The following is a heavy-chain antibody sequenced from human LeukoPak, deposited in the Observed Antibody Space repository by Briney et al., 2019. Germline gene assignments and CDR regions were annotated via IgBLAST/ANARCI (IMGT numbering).Heavy chain of an antibody. V-gene: IGHV4-4*07. CDR3: ARESSGSGHDY. D-gene: IGHD3-10*01. Sequence: PSETLSLTCAVYGGSFSGYYWSWIRQPAGKGLEWIGRIYTSGSTNYNPSLKSRVTMSADTSKNQFSLKLSSVTAADTAVYYCARESSGSGHDYWGQGTLVTVSS. CDR1: GGSFSGYY. CDR2: IYTSGST. J-gene: IGHJ4*02.